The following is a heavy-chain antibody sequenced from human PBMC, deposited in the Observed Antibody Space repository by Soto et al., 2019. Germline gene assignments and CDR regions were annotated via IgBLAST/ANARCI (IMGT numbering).Heavy chain of an antibody. V-gene: IGHV3-20*04. CDR2: INWNGGST. D-gene: IGHD5-12*01. CDR3: ARVPPGGYSGYDSAFDI. J-gene: IGHJ3*02. CDR1: GFTFDDYG. Sequence: GGSLRLSCAASGFTFDDYGMSWVRRAPGKGLEWVSGINWNGGSTGYADSVKGRFTISRDNAKNSLYLQMNSLRAEDTALYYCARVPPGGYSGYDSAFDIWGQGTMVTVS.